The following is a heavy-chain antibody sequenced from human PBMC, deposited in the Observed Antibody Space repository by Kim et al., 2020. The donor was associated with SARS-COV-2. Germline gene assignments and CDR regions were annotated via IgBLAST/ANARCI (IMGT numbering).Heavy chain of an antibody. D-gene: IGHD6-13*01. CDR1: GYSFASFD. CDR3: ARRRSAAGTFWFDP. J-gene: IGHJ5*02. CDR2: MDPNSGNA. Sequence: ASVKVSCKTSGYSFASFDINWVRQATGQGLEWMGWMDPNSGNAGYAQKFQGRVTMTRSTSTSTAFMELSSLRSEDTAIYYCARRRSAAGTFWFDPWGQG. V-gene: IGHV1-8*01.